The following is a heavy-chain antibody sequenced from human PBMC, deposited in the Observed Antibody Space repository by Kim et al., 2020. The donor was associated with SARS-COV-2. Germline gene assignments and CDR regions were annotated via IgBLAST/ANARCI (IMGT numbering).Heavy chain of an antibody. CDR3: ARDALLIY. CDR1: GFSVSNNY. J-gene: IGHJ4*02. V-gene: IGHV3-53*01. Sequence: GGSLRLSCAASGFSVSNNYLSWVRQAPGKGLELVSLIFSGGSTQYADSVRGRFTISRDNSKNTLYLQMNNLRVEDTAAEYCARDALLIYWGQGTLVAVSS. D-gene: IGHD2-15*01. CDR2: IFSGGST.